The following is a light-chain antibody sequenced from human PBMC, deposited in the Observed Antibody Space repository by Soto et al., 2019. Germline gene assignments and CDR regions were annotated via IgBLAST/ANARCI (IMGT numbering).Light chain of an antibody. J-gene: IGLJ1*01. Sequence: QSALTQPASVSGSPGQSITISCTGTSRDVGIYNLVSWYQHHPHKAPKLMIYEGSKRPSGVSNRFSGSKSGNTASLTISGLQAEDEADYYCRSYAGSSTDVFGTGTKLTVL. V-gene: IGLV2-23*01. CDR1: SRDVGIYNL. CDR2: EGS. CDR3: RSYAGSSTDV.